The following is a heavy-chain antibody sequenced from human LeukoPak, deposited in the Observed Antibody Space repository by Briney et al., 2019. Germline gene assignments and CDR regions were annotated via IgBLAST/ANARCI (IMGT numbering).Heavy chain of an antibody. CDR1: GYSISSGYY. Sequence: SETLSLTCTVSGYSISSGYYWGWIRPPPGKGLEWIGSIYHSGSTYYNPSLKSRVTMSLDTSRNQFSLKLTSVTAADTAVYYCARVGVYDSSGDLYYFDYWGQGTLVTVSS. J-gene: IGHJ4*02. D-gene: IGHD3-22*01. CDR2: IYHSGST. CDR3: ARVGVYDSSGDLYYFDY. V-gene: IGHV4-38-2*02.